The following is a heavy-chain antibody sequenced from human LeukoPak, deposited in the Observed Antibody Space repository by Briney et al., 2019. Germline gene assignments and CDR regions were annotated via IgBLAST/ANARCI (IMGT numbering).Heavy chain of an antibody. J-gene: IGHJ4*02. D-gene: IGHD3-22*01. CDR2: ISGSGGST. CDR3: AKDHLRYYYDSSGYNPAFDY. CDR1: GFTFSSYA. Sequence: PGGSLRLSCAASGFTFSSYAMSWVRQAPGKGLEWVSAISGSGGSTYYADSVKGQFTISRDNSKNTLYLQMNSLRAEDTAVYYCAKDHLRYYYDSSGYNPAFDYWGQGTLVTVSS. V-gene: IGHV3-23*01.